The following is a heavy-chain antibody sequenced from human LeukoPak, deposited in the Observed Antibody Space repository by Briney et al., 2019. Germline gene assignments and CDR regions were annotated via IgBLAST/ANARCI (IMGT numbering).Heavy chain of an antibody. CDR2: ISGSGGST. CDR3: ARDPTEHGDYAANFDY. V-gene: IGHV3-23*01. Sequence: GGSLRLSCAASGFTFSSYGMSWVRQAPGKGLEWVSAISGSGGSTYYADSVKGRFTISRDNSKNTLYLQMNSLRAEDTAVYYCARDPTEHGDYAANFDYWGLGTLVTVSS. J-gene: IGHJ4*02. CDR1: GFTFSSYG. D-gene: IGHD4-17*01.